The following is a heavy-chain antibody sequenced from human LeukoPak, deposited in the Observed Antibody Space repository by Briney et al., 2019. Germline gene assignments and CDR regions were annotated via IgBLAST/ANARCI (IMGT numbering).Heavy chain of an antibody. D-gene: IGHD3-3*01. CDR1: GFTFSSYA. CDR3: ARDSGVDAHIDY. V-gene: IGHV3-30*04. Sequence: GGSLRLSCAASGFTFSSYAMHWVRQAPGKGLEWVAVISYDGSNKYYADSVKGRFTISRDNAKNSLYLQMNSLRDEDTAVYYCARDSGVDAHIDYWGQGTLVTVSA. CDR2: ISYDGSNK. J-gene: IGHJ4*02.